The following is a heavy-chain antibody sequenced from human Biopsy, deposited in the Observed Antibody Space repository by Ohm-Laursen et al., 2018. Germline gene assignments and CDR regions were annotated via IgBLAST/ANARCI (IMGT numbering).Heavy chain of an antibody. CDR1: GGSISSFY. CDR3: ARRGSGGRSFDH. D-gene: IGHD2-15*01. J-gene: IGHJ4*02. V-gene: IGHV4-59*08. CDR2: ISDSGST. Sequence: GTLSLTCAVSGGSISSFYWTWIRQPPGKGPEWIGDISDSGSTNYKPSLKSRVIISVDTSKNQFSLNLSPVAAADTAVYYCARRGSGGRSFDHWGQGTLVTVSS.